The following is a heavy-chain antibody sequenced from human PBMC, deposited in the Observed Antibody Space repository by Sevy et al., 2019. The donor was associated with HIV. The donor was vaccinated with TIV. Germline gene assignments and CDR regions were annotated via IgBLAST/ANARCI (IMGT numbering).Heavy chain of an antibody. CDR2: IKQDGSMK. D-gene: IGHD6-13*01. Sequence: GGSLRLSCAVSGFTFSSYWMTWVRQAPGTGREWVANIKQDGSMKYYVNSVKGRFTISRDNAKNSVYLQMNSLRAEDKAIYYCARSIAAIGPDYWGQGTLVTVSS. V-gene: IGHV3-7*01. CDR1: GFTFSSYW. J-gene: IGHJ4*02. CDR3: ARSIAAIGPDY.